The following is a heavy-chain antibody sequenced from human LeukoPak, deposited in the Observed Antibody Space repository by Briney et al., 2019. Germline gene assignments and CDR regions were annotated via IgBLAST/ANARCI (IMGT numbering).Heavy chain of an antibody. Sequence: PGSSLRLSCAASGFTFSYYGMHWVRQAPGKGLEWVAVISYDGSNKYYADSVKGRFTISRDNSKNTLYLQMNSLRAEDTAVYYCATPRDYDSSGYYYALLDYWGQGTLVTVSS. CDR3: ATPRDYDSSGYYYALLDY. J-gene: IGHJ4*02. CDR1: GFTFSYYG. CDR2: ISYDGSNK. D-gene: IGHD3-22*01. V-gene: IGHV3-30*03.